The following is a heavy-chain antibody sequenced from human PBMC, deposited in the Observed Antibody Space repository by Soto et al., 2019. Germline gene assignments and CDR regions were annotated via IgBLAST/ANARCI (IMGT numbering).Heavy chain of an antibody. CDR2: IYYTGST. V-gene: IGHV4-61*01. J-gene: IGHJ5*02. CDR1: GGSVSSDSYY. CDR3: ARGGSIAAAVVDL. D-gene: IGHD6-13*01. Sequence: QVQLQESGPGLVKPSETLSLTCTVSGGSVSSDSYYWSWIRQPPGKGLEWIGYIYYTGSTNYNPSLKSRVTMSIDTSQDQFSLKLSSVTAADTAVYYCARGGSIAAAVVDLWGQGTLVTVSS.